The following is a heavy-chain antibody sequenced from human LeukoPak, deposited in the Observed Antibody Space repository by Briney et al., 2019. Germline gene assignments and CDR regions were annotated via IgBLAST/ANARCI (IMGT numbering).Heavy chain of an antibody. J-gene: IGHJ5*02. Sequence: GGSLRLSCAASGFTFSSYAMHWVRQAPGKGLEWVAVISYDGSNKYYADSVKGRFTISRDNSMNTLYLQMNSLRAEDTAVYYCTKFVGVSVWYGISGPWGQGTLVTASS. D-gene: IGHD3-10*01. CDR3: TKFVGVSVWYGISGP. V-gene: IGHV3-30*04. CDR2: ISYDGSNK. CDR1: GFTFSSYA.